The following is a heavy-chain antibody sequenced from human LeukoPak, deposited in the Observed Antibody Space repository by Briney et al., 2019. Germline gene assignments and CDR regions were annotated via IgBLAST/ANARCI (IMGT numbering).Heavy chain of an antibody. Sequence: GGXXXLSCXXSXXXFSXYAXXWVRQAPGKGLEWVSAISGSGGSTYYADSVKGRFTISRDTSKNTLYLQMNSLRVEDTAVYYCAKTQGYYDCWGQGTLVTVSS. V-gene: IGHV3-23*01. CDR2: ISGSGGST. D-gene: IGHD3-22*01. J-gene: IGHJ4*02. CDR3: AKTQGYYDC. CDR1: XXXFSXYA.